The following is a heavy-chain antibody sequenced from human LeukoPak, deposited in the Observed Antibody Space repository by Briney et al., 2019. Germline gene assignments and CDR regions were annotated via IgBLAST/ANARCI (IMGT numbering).Heavy chain of an antibody. J-gene: IGHJ4*02. CDR3: ARLHDYRNTFDY. Sequence: SETLSLTCTVSGGSISSSSYYWGWIRQPPGKGLEWIGSIYYSGTTYYNPSLKSRVTISVDTSKNQFSLKLSSVTAADTAVYYCARLHDYRNTFDYWGQGILVTVSA. V-gene: IGHV4-39*01. CDR2: IYYSGTT. D-gene: IGHD4-11*01. CDR1: GGSISSSSYY.